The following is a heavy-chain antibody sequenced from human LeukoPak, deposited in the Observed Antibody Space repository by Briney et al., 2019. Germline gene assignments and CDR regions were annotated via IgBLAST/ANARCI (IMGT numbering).Heavy chain of an antibody. V-gene: IGHV4-61*08. J-gene: IGHJ4*02. D-gene: IGHD3-10*01. CDR2: IYYSGST. CDR3: ASPGG. CDR1: GGSISSGANY. Sequence: PSETLSLTCTVSGGSISSGANYWSWIRQPPGKGLEWIGYIYYSGSTNYNPSLKSRVTISVDTSKNQFSLKLSSVTAADTAVYYCASPGGWGQGTLVTVSS.